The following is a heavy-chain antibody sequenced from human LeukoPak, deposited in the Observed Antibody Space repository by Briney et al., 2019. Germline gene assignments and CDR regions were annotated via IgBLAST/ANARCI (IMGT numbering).Heavy chain of an antibody. D-gene: IGHD2/OR15-2a*01. Sequence: ASVKLSCRASGYTFTAYYMHWVRQAPGQGLEWMGWINPNSGGTNYAQKFQGRVTMTRDTSISTAYMEVSSLRSDDTAVYYCAGRISSTGGFDPWGQGTLVIVSS. CDR3: AGRISSTGGFDP. CDR2: INPNSGGT. J-gene: IGHJ5*02. CDR1: GYTFTAYY. V-gene: IGHV1-2*02.